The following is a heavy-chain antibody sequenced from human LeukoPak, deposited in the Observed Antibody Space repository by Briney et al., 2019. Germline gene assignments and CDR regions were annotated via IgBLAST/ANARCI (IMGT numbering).Heavy chain of an antibody. J-gene: IGHJ4*02. D-gene: IGHD2-21*02. CDR1: GFVFSNYW. CDR2: INPDGSSI. Sequence: GGSLRLSCAASGFVFSNYWMYWVRQAPGRGLVWVSRINPDGSSIGYADFVRGRFTISRDNAKNTLFLQMNSLTVEDTAMYYCAITYCGGDCYWTTPFDYWGQGTLVTVSS. CDR3: AITYCGGDCYWTTPFDY. V-gene: IGHV3-74*01.